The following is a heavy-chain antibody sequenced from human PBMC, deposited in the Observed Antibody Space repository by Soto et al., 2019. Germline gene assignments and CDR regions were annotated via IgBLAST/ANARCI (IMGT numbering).Heavy chain of an antibody. D-gene: IGHD1-1*01. CDR1: GGSFSDYY. V-gene: IGHV4-34*01. CDR3: AKGKRRAIGAYYGMDV. Sequence: SETLSLTCAVYGGSFSDYYWNWIRQPPGKGLEWIGEMNHSGSTNYNPSLKSRVTISVDTSKNQFSLKLSSVTAADNAVYYCAKGKRRAIGAYYGMDVWGQGTTVTVSS. CDR2: MNHSGST. J-gene: IGHJ6*02.